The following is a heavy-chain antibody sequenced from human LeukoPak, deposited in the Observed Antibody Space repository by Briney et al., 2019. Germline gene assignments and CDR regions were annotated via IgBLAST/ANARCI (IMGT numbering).Heavy chain of an antibody. Sequence: PSETLSLTCAVSGVSISSGDYSWSWLRQPPGEGLEWIGYIYHTGTAYYNPSLKGRGTISLDRSKNQFSLKLTSVTAADTAVYYCAGDFGSGSYRFDYWGQGTLVTVSS. J-gene: IGHJ4*02. CDR2: IYHTGTA. CDR3: AGDFGSGSYRFDY. CDR1: GVSISSGDYS. D-gene: IGHD3-10*01. V-gene: IGHV4-30-2*01.